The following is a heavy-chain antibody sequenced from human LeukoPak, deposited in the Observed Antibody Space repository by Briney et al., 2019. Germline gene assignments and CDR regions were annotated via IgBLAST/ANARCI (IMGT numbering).Heavy chain of an antibody. CDR3: ARDRGYDYVWGSYRTDYFDY. CDR1: GGSISSYY. J-gene: IGHJ4*02. D-gene: IGHD3-16*02. V-gene: IGHV4-59*01. CDR2: IYYSGST. Sequence: SETLSLTCTVSGGSISSYYWSWIRQPPGKGLEWMGYIYYSGSTNYNPSLKSRVTISVDTSKNQFSLKLSSVTAADTAVYYCARDRGYDYVWGSYRTDYFDYWGQGTLVTVSS.